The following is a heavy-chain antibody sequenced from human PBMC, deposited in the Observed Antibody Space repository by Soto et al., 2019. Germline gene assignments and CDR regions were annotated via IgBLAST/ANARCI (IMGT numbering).Heavy chain of an antibody. CDR3: ARDQGDDFAGFDI. CDR1: GDSISSYY. CDR2: IYYSGST. J-gene: IGHJ3*02. Sequence: PSETLSLTCTVSGDSISSYYWSWIRQPPGKGLEWIGYIYYSGSTNYNPSLKSRVTIAVGTSKNQFSLKLSPVTAADMAVYYCARDQGDDFAGFDIWGQGTMVTVS. D-gene: IGHD3-3*01. V-gene: IGHV4-59*01.